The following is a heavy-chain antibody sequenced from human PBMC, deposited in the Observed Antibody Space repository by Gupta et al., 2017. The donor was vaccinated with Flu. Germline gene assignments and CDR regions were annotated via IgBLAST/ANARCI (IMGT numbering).Heavy chain of an antibody. CDR3: ARHASSSRPRAEYAFDI. D-gene: IGHD6-13*01. V-gene: IGHV4-59*08. CDR2: IYYSGST. CDR1: GGSISSYY. Sequence: QVQLQESGPGLVKPSETLSLTCTVSGGSISSYYWSWIRQPPGKGLEWIGYIYYSGSTNYNPSLKSRVTISVDTSKNQFSLKLSSVTAADTAVYYCARHASSSRPRAEYAFDIWGQGTMVTVSS. J-gene: IGHJ3*02.